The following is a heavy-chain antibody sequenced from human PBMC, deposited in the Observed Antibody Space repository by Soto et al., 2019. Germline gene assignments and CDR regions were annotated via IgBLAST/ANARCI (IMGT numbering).Heavy chain of an antibody. D-gene: IGHD3-22*01. CDR2: INHSGST. CDR1: GGSFSGYY. J-gene: IGHJ3*02. CDR3: ARGLGITMIVVADDAFDI. Sequence: TSETLSLTCAVYGGSFSGYYWSWIRQPPGKGLEWIGEINHSGSTNYNPSLKSRVTISVDTSKNQFSLKLSSVTAADTAVYYCARGLGITMIVVADDAFDIWGQGTMVTVSS. V-gene: IGHV4-34*01.